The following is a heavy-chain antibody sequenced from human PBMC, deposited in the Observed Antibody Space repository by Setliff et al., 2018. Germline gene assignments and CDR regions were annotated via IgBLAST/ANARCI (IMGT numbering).Heavy chain of an antibody. Sequence: ASVKVSCKASGYTFRNYAFAWVRQAPGQGLEWVGWISVYNGGTNYAQKFQGRVTLTTDTSTSTAYMELRSLTSDDSAFYYCARAPSVELVTIRTNSWFTYWGQGTLVTVS. CDR3: ARAPSVELVTIRTNSWFTY. D-gene: IGHD5-18*01. CDR2: ISVYNGGT. J-gene: IGHJ4*02. V-gene: IGHV1-18*01. CDR1: GYTFRNYA.